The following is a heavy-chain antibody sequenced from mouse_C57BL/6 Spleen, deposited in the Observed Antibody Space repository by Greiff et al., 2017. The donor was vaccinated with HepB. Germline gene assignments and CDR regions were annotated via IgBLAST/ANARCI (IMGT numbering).Heavy chain of an antibody. J-gene: IGHJ2*01. CDR2: IYPRSGNT. CDR1: GYTFTSYG. CDR3: ARIYGSSYFDY. Sequence: QVHVKQSGAELARPGASVKLSCKASGYTFTSYGISWVKQRTGQGLEWIGEIYPRSGNTYYNEKFKGKATLTADKSSSTAYMELRSLTSEDSAVYFCARIYGSSYFDYWGQGTTLTVSS. D-gene: IGHD1-1*01. V-gene: IGHV1-81*01.